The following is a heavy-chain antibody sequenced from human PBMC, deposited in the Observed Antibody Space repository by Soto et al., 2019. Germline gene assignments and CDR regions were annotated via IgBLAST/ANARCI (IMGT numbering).Heavy chain of an antibody. CDR3: AKNQGVELVPLATVDWFDP. D-gene: IGHD1-26*01. J-gene: IGHJ5*02. CDR1: GFIFDNFG. Sequence: LRLPCAASGFIFDNFGVSWVRQAPGKGLEWISSISGSGFKKYYADSVKGRFTISRDNSKSTVYLELNNLSAEDTAVYHCAKNQGVELVPLATVDWFDPWGQGSVVTVSS. V-gene: IGHV3-23*01. CDR2: ISGSGFKK.